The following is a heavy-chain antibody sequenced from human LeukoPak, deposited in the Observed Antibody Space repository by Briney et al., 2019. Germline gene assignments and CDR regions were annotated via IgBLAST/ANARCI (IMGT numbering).Heavy chain of an antibody. CDR2: IIPIFGTA. CDR1: GGTFSSYA. V-gene: IGHV1-69*01. D-gene: IGHD3-22*01. Sequence: GSSVKASCKASGGTFSSYAISWVRQAPGQGLEWMGGIIPIFGTANYAQKFQGRVTITADESTSTAYMELSSLRSEDTAVYYCARGYDYYDSSGYYYSPGWFDPWGQGTLVTVSS. J-gene: IGHJ5*02. CDR3: ARGYDYYDSSGYYYSPGWFDP.